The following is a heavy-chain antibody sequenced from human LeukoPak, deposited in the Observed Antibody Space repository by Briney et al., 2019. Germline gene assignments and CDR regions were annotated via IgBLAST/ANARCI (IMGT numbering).Heavy chain of an antibody. Sequence: ASVKASCKASGYTFTSYGISWVRQAPGQGLEWMGGIIPIFGTANYAQKFQGRVTITADESTSTAYMELSSLRSEDTAVYYCARGPMARYWFDPWGQGTLVTVSS. D-gene: IGHD5-24*01. V-gene: IGHV1-69*13. CDR2: IIPIFGTA. J-gene: IGHJ5*02. CDR3: ARGPMARYWFDP. CDR1: GYTFTSYG.